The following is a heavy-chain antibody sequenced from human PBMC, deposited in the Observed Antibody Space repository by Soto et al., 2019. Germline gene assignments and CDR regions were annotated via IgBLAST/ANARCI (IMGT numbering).Heavy chain of an antibody. J-gene: IGHJ6*03. CDR3: AKAAIAMVRGVPPYYFYYMDV. D-gene: IGHD3-10*01. Sequence: GSLRLSCAASGFTFSSYSMNWVRQAPGKGLEWVSSISSSSSYIYYADSVKGRFTISRDNAKNSLYLQMNSLRAEDTAVYYCAKAAIAMVRGVPPYYFYYMDVWGKGITVTVSS. V-gene: IGHV3-21*04. CDR1: GFTFSSYS. CDR2: ISSSSSYI.